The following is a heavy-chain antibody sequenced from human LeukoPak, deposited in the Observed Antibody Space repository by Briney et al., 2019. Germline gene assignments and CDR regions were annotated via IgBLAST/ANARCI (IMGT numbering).Heavy chain of an antibody. CDR2: VYSGGLT. D-gene: IGHD3-16*01. CDR3: VRDRWPGLGEF. V-gene: IGHV3-66*01. CDR1: GFIVSENY. Sequence: GGSLRLSCAASGFIVSENYMSWVRQAPGKGLEWVSTVYSGGLTFYADPVKGRFTISRDNSKNTLYLQMSSLRAEDTAVYYCVRDRWPGLGEFWGQGPTVTVSS. J-gene: IGHJ6*02.